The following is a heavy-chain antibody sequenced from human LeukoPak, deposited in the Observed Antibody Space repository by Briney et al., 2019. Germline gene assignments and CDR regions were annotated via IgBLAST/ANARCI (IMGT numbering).Heavy chain of an antibody. CDR1: GFTFSSYA. CDR2: ISGSGLSP. V-gene: IGHV3-23*01. J-gene: IGHJ4*02. Sequence: PGGSLRLSCAASGFTFSSYAMHWVRRAPGKGLEWVSAISGSGLSPYYAGAVKGRFTISRDNSKNTLYLQMNSLRAEDTAVYYCAKGSQSSSWNFDYWRQGTLVTVSS. CDR3: AKGSQSSSWNFDY. D-gene: IGHD6-13*01.